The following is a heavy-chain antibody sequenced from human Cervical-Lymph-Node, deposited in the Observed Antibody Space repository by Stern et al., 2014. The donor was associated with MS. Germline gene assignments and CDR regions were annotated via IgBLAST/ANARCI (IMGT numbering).Heavy chain of an antibody. CDR3: AKPITMIVVAESSYFDY. V-gene: IGHV3-43*01. Sequence: EVQLVESGGVVVQPGGSLRLSCAASGFTFDDYTMHWVRQAPRKGLVWVSLISWDGCSTYYADSVKGRFTISRDNSKNSLYLQMNSLRTEDTALYYCAKPITMIVVAESSYFDYWGQGTLVTVSS. D-gene: IGHD3-22*01. CDR1: GFTFDDYT. CDR2: ISWDGCST. J-gene: IGHJ4*02.